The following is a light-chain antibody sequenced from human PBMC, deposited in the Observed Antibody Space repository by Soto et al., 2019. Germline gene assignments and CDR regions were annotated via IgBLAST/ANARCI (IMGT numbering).Light chain of an antibody. V-gene: IGKV3D-15*01. CDR3: QQYGSSGT. CDR2: DAS. J-gene: IGKJ1*01. Sequence: EIVMTQSPATLSVSPGDRATLSCRASQSVDNDLAWYQQKPGQPPRLLIYDASTRATGIPARFSGSQSGTEFTLTISSLLSEDFAVYSCQQYGSSGTFGQGTKVDIK. CDR1: QSVDND.